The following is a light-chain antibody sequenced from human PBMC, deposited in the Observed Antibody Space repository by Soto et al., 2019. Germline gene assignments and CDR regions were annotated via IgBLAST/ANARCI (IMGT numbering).Light chain of an antibody. Sequence: TLSPSTLSLSPGERATLSCLASQSVSSSYLAWYQQKPGQAPRLLIYGASSRATGIPDRCSGRGSGTDCTLTSSRLEPEDVAVYYCQQYGSSPRTFGQGTKVEIK. CDR2: GAS. CDR1: QSVSSSY. J-gene: IGKJ1*01. CDR3: QQYGSSPRT. V-gene: IGKV3-20*01.